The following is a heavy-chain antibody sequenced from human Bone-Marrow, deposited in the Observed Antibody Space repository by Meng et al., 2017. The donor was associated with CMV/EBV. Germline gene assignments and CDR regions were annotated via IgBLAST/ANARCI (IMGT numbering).Heavy chain of an antibody. CDR2: IYYSGST. V-gene: IGHV4-39*07. J-gene: IGHJ4*02. CDR3: ARDLRGHDYVWGSYRYNFDY. CDR1: GGSISSYY. Sequence: SETLSLTCTVSGGSISSYYWSWIRQPPGKGLEWIGSIYYSGSTYYNPSLKSRVTISVDTSKNQFSLKLSSVTAADTAVYYCARDLRGHDYVWGSYRYNFDYWGQGTLVTVSS. D-gene: IGHD3-16*02.